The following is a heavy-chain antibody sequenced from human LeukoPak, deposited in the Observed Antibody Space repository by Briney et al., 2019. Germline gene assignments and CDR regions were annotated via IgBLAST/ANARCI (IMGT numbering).Heavy chain of an antibody. V-gene: IGHV5-51*01. J-gene: IGHJ4*02. Sequence: GESLKISCKGSGYSFTSYRIGWVRQMPGKGLEWMGIIYPGDSDTRYSPSFQGQVTISADKSISTAYLQWSSLKASDTAMYCCARQGLWGYSYGYQFDYWGQGTLVTVSS. CDR3: ARQGLWGYSYGYQFDY. CDR1: GYSFTSYR. CDR2: IYPGDSDT. D-gene: IGHD5-18*01.